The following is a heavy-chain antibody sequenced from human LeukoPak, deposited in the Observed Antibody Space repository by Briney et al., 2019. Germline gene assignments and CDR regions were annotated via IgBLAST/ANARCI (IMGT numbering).Heavy chain of an antibody. J-gene: IGHJ4*02. Sequence: SKTLPLTCTVSGGSISSYYWSWIRQPPGKGLEWIGYIYYSGSTNYNPSLKSRVTISVDTSKNQFSLKLSSVTAADTAVYYCARDRDGYSVLDYWGQGTLVTVSS. CDR1: GGSISSYY. CDR3: ARDRDGYSVLDY. D-gene: IGHD5-24*01. V-gene: IGHV4-59*01. CDR2: IYYSGST.